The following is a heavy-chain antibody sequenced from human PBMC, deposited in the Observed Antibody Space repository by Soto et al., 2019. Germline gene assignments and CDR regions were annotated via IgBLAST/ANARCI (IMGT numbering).Heavy chain of an antibody. CDR2: ISYDGSNK. Sequence: QVQLVESGGGVVQPGRSLRLSCAASGFTFSSYGMHWVRQAPGKGLEWVAVISYDGSNKYYADSVKGRFTISRDNSKNTLYLQMNSLRAEGTAVYYCAKDYSSSCGPYYYYYGMDVWGQGTTVTVSS. CDR3: AKDYSSSCGPYYYYYGMDV. CDR1: GFTFSSYG. V-gene: IGHV3-30*18. D-gene: IGHD6-6*01. J-gene: IGHJ6*02.